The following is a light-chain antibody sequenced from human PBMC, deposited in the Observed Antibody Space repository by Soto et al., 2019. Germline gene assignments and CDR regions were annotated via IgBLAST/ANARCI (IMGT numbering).Light chain of an antibody. Sequence: DIQMTQSPSSVSASIGDRVTITCRASQNIGRRLAWFQQKPGKAPKYLIHAASDLQGRVPSTFSGSGSGTDFTLTISTLQPEDFATYYCLQVYSFPRTFGQGTKVDIK. CDR2: AAS. CDR1: QNIGRR. CDR3: LQVYSFPRT. J-gene: IGKJ1*01. V-gene: IGKV1-12*01.